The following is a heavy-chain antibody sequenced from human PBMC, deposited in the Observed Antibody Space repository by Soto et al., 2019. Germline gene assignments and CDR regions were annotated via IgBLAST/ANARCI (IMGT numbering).Heavy chain of an antibody. CDR3: ASWAGVGATTIDY. V-gene: IGHV3-33*01. Sequence: QVQLVESGGGVVQPGRSLRLSCAASGFTFSSYGMHWVRQAPGKGLEWVAVIWYDGSNKYYADSVKGRFTISRDNSKNTLYLQMNSLRAEDTAVYYCASWAGVGATTIDYWGQGTLVTVSS. CDR1: GFTFSSYG. CDR2: IWYDGSNK. J-gene: IGHJ4*02. D-gene: IGHD1-26*01.